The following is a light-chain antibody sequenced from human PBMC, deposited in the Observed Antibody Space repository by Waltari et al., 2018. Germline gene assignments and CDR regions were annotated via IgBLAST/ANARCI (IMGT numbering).Light chain of an antibody. Sequence: DIQMTQSPSSLSPSVGDRVTITCRASQTLSTYLNWYQQKPGKAPKLLIYSASTLQTGVPSRFSGSGSGADFPLTIDSLQGEDFATCDCQQSYSTLGTFGQGTKLEIK. J-gene: IGKJ2*01. CDR3: QQSYSTLGT. V-gene: IGKV1-39*01. CDR1: QTLSTY. CDR2: SAS.